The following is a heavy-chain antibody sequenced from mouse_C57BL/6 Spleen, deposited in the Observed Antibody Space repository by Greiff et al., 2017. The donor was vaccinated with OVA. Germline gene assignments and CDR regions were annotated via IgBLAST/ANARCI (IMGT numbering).Heavy chain of an antibody. D-gene: IGHD2-2*01. CDR3: ARQGDGYDGVYFDY. J-gene: IGHJ2*01. Sequence: EVMLMESGGDLVKPGGSLKLSCAASGFTFSSYGMSWVRQTPDKRLEWVATISSGGSYTYYPDSVKGRFTISRDNAKNTLYLQMSSLKSEDTAMYYCARQGDGYDGVYFDYWGQGTTLTVSS. CDR2: ISSGGSYT. CDR1: GFTFSSYG. V-gene: IGHV5-6*01.